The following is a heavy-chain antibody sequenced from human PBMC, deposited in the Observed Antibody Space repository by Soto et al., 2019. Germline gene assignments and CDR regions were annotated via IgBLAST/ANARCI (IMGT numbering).Heavy chain of an antibody. V-gene: IGHV1-2*04. J-gene: IGHJ6*02. CDR3: ARGVGRRLLNLDV. CDR1: GYTFNDYY. Sequence: GASVKVSCKAYGYTFNDYYLHWVRQAPGQGLEWMGWINPNSGGTNYAQKFQGWVTMTRDTSISTAYMELSRLRSDDTAVYYCARGVGRRLLNLDVWGRGTTVTVSS. D-gene: IGHD2-15*01. CDR2: INPNSGGT.